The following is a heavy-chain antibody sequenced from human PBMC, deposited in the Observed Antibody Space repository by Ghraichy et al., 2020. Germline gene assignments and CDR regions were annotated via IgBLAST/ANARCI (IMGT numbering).Heavy chain of an antibody. J-gene: IGHJ6*02. V-gene: IGHV3-11*01. D-gene: IGHD6-13*01. CDR2: ISSSGSTI. CDR3: ARAPRWRVAAAGPYYYYGMDV. CDR1: GFTFSDYY. Sequence: GGSLRLSCAASGFTFSDYYMSWIRQAPGKGLEWVSYISSSGSTIYYADSVKGRFTISRDNAKNSLYLQMNSLRAEDTAVYYCARAPRWRVAAAGPYYYYGMDVWGQGTTVTISS.